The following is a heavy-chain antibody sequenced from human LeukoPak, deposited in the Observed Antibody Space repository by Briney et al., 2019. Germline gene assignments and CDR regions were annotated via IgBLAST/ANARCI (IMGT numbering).Heavy chain of an antibody. CDR3: AVGGNPRYYYMDV. D-gene: IGHD4-23*01. V-gene: IGHV1-69*05. J-gene: IGHJ6*03. CDR1: GGTFSSYA. Sequence: SVKVSCKASGGTFSSYAISWVRQAPGQGLEWMGGIIPIFGIANYAQKFQGRVTITTDESTSTAYMELSSLRSEDTAVYYCAVGGNPRYYYMDVWGKGTTVTVSS. CDR2: IIPIFGIA.